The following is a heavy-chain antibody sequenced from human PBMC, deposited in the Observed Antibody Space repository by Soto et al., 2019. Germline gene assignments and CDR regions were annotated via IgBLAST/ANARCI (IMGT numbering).Heavy chain of an antibody. Sequence: QVQLQQSGPGLVKPSQTLSLTCTVSGDSISSDYYHWTWIRQSPGKGLEWIGYIHHSGSILYNPSLKSRVTISVDTSKNQFSLHLTSVTAADTAVYFYAREDDGGDSLDVWGQGTTVTVSS. V-gene: IGHV4-30-4*08. CDR1: GDSISSDYYH. CDR2: IHHSGSI. J-gene: IGHJ6*02. CDR3: AREDDGGDSLDV. D-gene: IGHD2-21*02.